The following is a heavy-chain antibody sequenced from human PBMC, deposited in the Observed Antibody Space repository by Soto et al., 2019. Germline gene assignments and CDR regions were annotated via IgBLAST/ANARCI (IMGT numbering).Heavy chain of an antibody. V-gene: IGHV1-2*02. J-gene: IGHJ5*02. CDR1: SYIFTAYF. Sequence: QVQLVQSGAEVKKPGASVKVPCKAPSYIFTAYFMHWVRQAPGQGLEWMGWINPNNGATHYGLSFQGRVTMTRDTSISTADMELSSLRSDDTAVYYCASHDPGARVDPWGQGTLVIVSS. D-gene: IGHD2-8*02. CDR3: ASHDPGARVDP. CDR2: INPNNGAT.